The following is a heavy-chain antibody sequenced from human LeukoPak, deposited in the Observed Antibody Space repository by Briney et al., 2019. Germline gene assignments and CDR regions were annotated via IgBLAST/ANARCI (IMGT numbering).Heavy chain of an antibody. V-gene: IGHV3-7*01. CDR1: GFNFNSKW. J-gene: IGHJ4*02. CDR3: ADPPSDF. Sequence: PGGSLRLSCATSGFNFNSKWMTWVRQAPGKGLEWVANINQDGSEKYHGDSVKGRFTISRDNAKSSLFLEMSSLRAEDTAVHYCADPPSDFWGQGTLVAVSS. CDR2: INQDGSEK.